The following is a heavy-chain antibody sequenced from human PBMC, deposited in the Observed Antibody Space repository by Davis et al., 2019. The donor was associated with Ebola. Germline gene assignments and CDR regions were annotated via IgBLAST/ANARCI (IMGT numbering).Heavy chain of an antibody. J-gene: IGHJ6*02. CDR3: ARDMGVTTVTGGYYYGMDV. Sequence: GESLKISCAASGFTFSSYSMNWVRQAPGKGLEWVSYISSSSSTIYYADSVKGRFTISRDNAKNSLYLQMNSLRAEDTAVYYCARDMGVTTVTGGYYYGMDVWGQGTTVTVSS. CDR1: GFTFSSYS. CDR2: ISSSSSTI. V-gene: IGHV3-48*04. D-gene: IGHD4-17*01.